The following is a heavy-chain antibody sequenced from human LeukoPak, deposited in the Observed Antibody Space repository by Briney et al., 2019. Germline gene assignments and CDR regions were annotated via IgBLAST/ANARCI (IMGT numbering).Heavy chain of an antibody. CDR2: IYNSGST. Sequence: PSETLSLTCSVFGGSINSHYWSWIRQPPGKGLESIGYIYNSGSTNYNPSLKSRVTISVDTSKNQFSLKMSSLTAADTAVYYCAREATMVRGISWFDPWGQGTLVTVST. J-gene: IGHJ5*02. V-gene: IGHV4-4*08. CDR3: AREATMVRGISWFDP. CDR1: GGSINSHY. D-gene: IGHD3-10*01.